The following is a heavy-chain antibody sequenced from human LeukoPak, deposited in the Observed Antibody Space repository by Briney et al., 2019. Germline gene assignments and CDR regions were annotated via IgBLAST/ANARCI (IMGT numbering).Heavy chain of an antibody. CDR3: AKGTSLRVDYYYYMDV. D-gene: IGHD2-15*01. J-gene: IGHJ6*03. CDR1: GFTVSSNY. CDR2: IYSGGST. Sequence: PGGSLRLSCAASGFTVSSNYMSWVRQAPGKGLEWVSVIYSGGSTFYADSVKGRFTISRDNSKNTLYLQMHSLRAEDTAVYYCAKGTSLRVDYYYYMDVWGKGTTVTVSS. V-gene: IGHV3-53*01.